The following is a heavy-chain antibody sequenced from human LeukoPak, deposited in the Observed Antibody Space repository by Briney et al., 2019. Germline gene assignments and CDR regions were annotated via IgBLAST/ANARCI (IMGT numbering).Heavy chain of an antibody. V-gene: IGHV4-39*01. Sequence: PSETLSLTCTVSGGSISSSSYYWGWIRQPPGKGLEWIGSIYYSGSTYYNPSLKSRVTISVDTSKYQFSLKLSSVTAADTAVYYCASKSDSSGYYYEYWGQGTLVTVSS. CDR1: GGSISSSSYY. J-gene: IGHJ4*02. CDR3: ASKSDSSGYYYEY. CDR2: IYYSGST. D-gene: IGHD3-22*01.